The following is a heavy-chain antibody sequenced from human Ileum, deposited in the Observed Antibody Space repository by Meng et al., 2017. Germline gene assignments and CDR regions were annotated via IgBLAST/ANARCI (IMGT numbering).Heavy chain of an antibody. CDR2: IYWDGDE. CDR3: AHRLFTNYEVQAFDI. CDR1: GFSLSTSGVG. J-gene: IGHJ3*02. D-gene: IGHD4/OR15-4a*01. Sequence: SGPTLVKPTQTLTLTCTFSGFSLSTSGVGVGWIRQPPGKALEWLTLIYWDGDERYSPSLRSRLTISKDTSKNEVVLTMTNMDPVDTATYYCAHRLFTNYEVQAFDIWGQGTMVT. V-gene: IGHV2-5*02.